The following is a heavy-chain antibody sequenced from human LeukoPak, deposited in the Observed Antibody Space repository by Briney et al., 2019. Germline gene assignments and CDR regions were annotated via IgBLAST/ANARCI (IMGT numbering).Heavy chain of an antibody. J-gene: IGHJ4*02. Sequence: GGSLRLSCAASGFTFSNFAMSWVRQAPGKGLEWVSAISGSGADTYYADSVKGRFTISRDNSKNTLYLQMDSLRAEDTAVYYCGKGVVGYCGSSSCHAYDYWGQGTLVTVSS. V-gene: IGHV3-23*01. CDR3: GKGVVGYCGSSSCHAYDY. CDR1: GFTFSNFA. D-gene: IGHD2-2*01. CDR2: ISGSGADT.